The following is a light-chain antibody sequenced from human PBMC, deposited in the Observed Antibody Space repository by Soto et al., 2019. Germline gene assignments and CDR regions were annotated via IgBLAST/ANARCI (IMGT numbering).Light chain of an antibody. J-gene: IGKJ1*01. Sequence: DIVMTQSPLSLPVTPGEPASISCRSSQSLLHSNGYNYLDWYLQKPGQSPQLLIYLGSNRASGVPRRFSGSRSCTDFTLKISRLEDEDVGVYYCMQALHSPGTFGQGTNVEIK. CDR2: LGS. CDR1: QSLLHSNGYNY. CDR3: MQALHSPGT. V-gene: IGKV2-28*01.